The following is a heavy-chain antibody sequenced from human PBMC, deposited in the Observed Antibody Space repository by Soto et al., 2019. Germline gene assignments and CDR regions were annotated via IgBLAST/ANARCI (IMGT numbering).Heavy chain of an antibody. CDR3: AREQTRPGFDY. Sequence: QVQLVESGGGLVKPGGSLRLSCAASGFTFSDYYMSWIRQAPGKGLEWLSYISSRSGSTIYYADSVKGRFTISRDNAKNSLSLQMNSLRAEDTAVYYCAREQTRPGFDYWGQGTLVTVSS. D-gene: IGHD6-6*01. V-gene: IGHV3-11*01. CDR2: ISSRSGSTI. J-gene: IGHJ4*02. CDR1: GFTFSDYY.